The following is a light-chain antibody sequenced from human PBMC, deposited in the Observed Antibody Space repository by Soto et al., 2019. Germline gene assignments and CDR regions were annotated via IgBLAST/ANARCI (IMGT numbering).Light chain of an antibody. CDR2: EVS. CDR3: SSYTRSSTPYV. CDR1: SSDVGDYNY. V-gene: IGLV2-14*01. J-gene: IGLJ1*01. Sequence: QSALTQPASVSGSPGQSITISCTGTSSDVGDYNYVSWYQQHPGKAPKLMIYEVSNRPSGVSNRFSGSKSGNTAYLTISGLQAEDEADYYCSSYTRSSTPYVFGTGTKLTVL.